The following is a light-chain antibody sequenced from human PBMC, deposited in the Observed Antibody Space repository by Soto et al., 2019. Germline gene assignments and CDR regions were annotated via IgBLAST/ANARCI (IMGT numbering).Light chain of an antibody. J-gene: IGKJ1*01. CDR1: QSVSSNH. V-gene: IGKV3-20*01. Sequence: DIALTQSPGTLSLSPGERATLSCRASQSVSSNHLAWYQQKPGQAPRLLIYGGSSRATGIPARFSGSGSETDFTLTITSLEPEDFAVYYCQQYSSSRTFGQGTKVDIK. CDR2: GGS. CDR3: QQYSSSRT.